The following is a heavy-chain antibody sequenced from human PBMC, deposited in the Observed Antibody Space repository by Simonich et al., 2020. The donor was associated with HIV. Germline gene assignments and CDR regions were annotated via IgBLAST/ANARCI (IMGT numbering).Heavy chain of an antibody. CDR2: ISGNSGSI. CDR1: GFTFDDYA. V-gene: IGHV3-9*01. D-gene: IGHD3-10*01. CDR3: AKDKGAYYGSGSPVY. Sequence: EVQLVESGGGLVQPGRSLRLSCAASGFTFDDYAMHWVRQAPGKGLEWVSVISGNSGSIGYADSVKGRFTISRDNAKNSLYLQMNSLRAEDTALYYCAKDKGAYYGSGSPVYWGQGTLVTVSS. J-gene: IGHJ4*02.